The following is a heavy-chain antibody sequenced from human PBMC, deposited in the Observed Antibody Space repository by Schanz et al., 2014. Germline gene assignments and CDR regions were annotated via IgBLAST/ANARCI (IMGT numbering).Heavy chain of an antibody. CDR1: GFTFSTHA. Sequence: VQLVESGGGLVQPGGSLRLSCVASGFTFSTHAMHWVRQAPGKGLEWVALVSSDGNNDYYTDSVKGRFTISGDSSKYTVYLQMNSLRADDTAVYYCAKGPYYYYYMDVWGNGTTVTVSS. CDR3: AKGPYYYYYMDV. V-gene: IGHV3-30*18. CDR2: VSSDGNND. J-gene: IGHJ6*03.